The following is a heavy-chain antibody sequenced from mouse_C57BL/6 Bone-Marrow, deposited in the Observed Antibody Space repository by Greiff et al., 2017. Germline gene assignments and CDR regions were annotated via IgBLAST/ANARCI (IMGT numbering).Heavy chain of an antibody. CDR2: IDPETGGT. CDR3: TGIATAYAMDY. D-gene: IGHD3-3*01. CDR1: GYTFTDYE. V-gene: IGHV1-15*01. J-gene: IGHJ4*01. Sequence: QVQLQQSGAELVRPGASVTLSCKASGYTFTDYEMHWVKQTPVHGLEWIGAIDPETGGTAYNQKFKGKAILTADKSSSTAYMELRSLTSEDSAVYYCTGIATAYAMDYWGQGTSVTVSS.